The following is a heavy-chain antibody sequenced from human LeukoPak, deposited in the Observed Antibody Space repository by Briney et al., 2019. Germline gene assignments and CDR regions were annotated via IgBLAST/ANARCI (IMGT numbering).Heavy chain of an antibody. J-gene: IGHJ4*02. CDR1: GGTFSSYA. CDR3: AREGVAVAETLSFDY. Sequence: GASVTVSCKASGGTFSSYAISWVRQAPGQGLEWMGGIIPIFGTANYAQKFQGRVTITADESTSTAYMELSSLRSEDTAVYYCAREGVAVAETLSFDYWGQGTLVTVSS. V-gene: IGHV1-69*01. CDR2: IIPIFGTA. D-gene: IGHD6-19*01.